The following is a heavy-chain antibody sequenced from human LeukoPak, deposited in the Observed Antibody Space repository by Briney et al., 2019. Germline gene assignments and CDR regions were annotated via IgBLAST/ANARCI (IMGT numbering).Heavy chain of an antibody. CDR1: GITLSNYG. D-gene: IGHD3-22*01. J-gene: IGHJ4*02. CDR3: AKRGVVIRVILVGFHKEAYYFDS. CDR2: IGASGGGT. V-gene: IGHV3-23*01. Sequence: GGSLRLSCAVSGITLSNYGMSWVRQAPGKGLEWVAGIGASGGGTNYADSVKGRLTISRDNPKNTLYLQMNSLRAEDTAVYFCAKRGVVIRVILVGFHKEAYYFDSWGQGALVTVSS.